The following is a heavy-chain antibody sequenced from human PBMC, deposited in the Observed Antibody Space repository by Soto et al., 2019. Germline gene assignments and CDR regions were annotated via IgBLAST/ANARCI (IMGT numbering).Heavy chain of an antibody. V-gene: IGHV4-59*08. Sequence: SETLSLTCTVSGGSISNSYWSWIRQSPEKGLEWIGYIYYSGSAYYNPSLKSRVTISVDTSKNQFSLKLSSVTAADTAVYYCARIIVVVVAATVWFDPWGQGTLVTVSS. J-gene: IGHJ5*02. CDR2: IYYSGSA. CDR3: ARIIVVVVAATVWFDP. D-gene: IGHD2-15*01. CDR1: GGSISNSY.